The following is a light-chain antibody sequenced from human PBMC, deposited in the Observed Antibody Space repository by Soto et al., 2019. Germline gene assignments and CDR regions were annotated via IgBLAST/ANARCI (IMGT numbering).Light chain of an antibody. CDR1: ESVSSSY. CDR3: QQYGSSRT. V-gene: IGKV3-20*01. J-gene: IGKJ1*01. Sequence: EIVLTQSPGTLSLSPGERAALSCRASESVSSSYLAWYQQKPGQAPRLLIYGVSTRATGIPDRFSGSGSGTHFTLTISRLEPEDFAVYYCQQYGSSRTFGQGTKVDI. CDR2: GVS.